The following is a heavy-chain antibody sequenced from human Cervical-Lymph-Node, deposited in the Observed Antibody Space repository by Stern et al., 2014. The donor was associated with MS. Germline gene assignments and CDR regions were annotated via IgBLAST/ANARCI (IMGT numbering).Heavy chain of an antibody. V-gene: IGHV3-33*01. D-gene: IGHD1-1*01. J-gene: IGHJ4*02. Sequence: VHLVESGGGVVQPGRSLRLSCAASGFTFSSYGMHWVRQAPGKGLEWVAVIWYDGSNKYYADSVKGRFTISRDNSKNTLYLQMNSLRAEDTAVYYCARAHTTGTTWDVDYWGQGTLVTVSS. CDR2: IWYDGSNK. CDR3: ARAHTTGTTWDVDY. CDR1: GFTFSSYG.